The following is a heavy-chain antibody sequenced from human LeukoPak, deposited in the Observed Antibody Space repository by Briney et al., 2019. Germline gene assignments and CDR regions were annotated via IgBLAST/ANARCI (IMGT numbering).Heavy chain of an antibody. D-gene: IGHD3-16*01. Sequence: SGGSLRLSCTASGFIFSTSWMTWVRQAPGKGLEWVANINLDGSEKYYVDSVKGRFTISRDNAKNSLYLKMNSLRAEDTAVYYCARTGYGYNYFDYWGQGTLVTVSS. CDR3: ARTGYGYNYFDY. V-gene: IGHV3-7*01. CDR1: GFIFSTSW. CDR2: INLDGSEK. J-gene: IGHJ4*02.